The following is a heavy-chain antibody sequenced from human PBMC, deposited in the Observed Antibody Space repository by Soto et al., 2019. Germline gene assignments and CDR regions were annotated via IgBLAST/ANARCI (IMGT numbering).Heavy chain of an antibody. Sequence: GGSLRLSCAASGFTFSSYDMHWVRQATGKGLEWVSAIGTAGDTYYPGSVKGRFTISRENAKNSLYLQMNSLRAGDTAVYYCARAVMGYVAFDIWGQGTMVTVSS. CDR2: IGTAGDT. J-gene: IGHJ3*02. CDR1: GFTFSSYD. CDR3: ARAVMGYVAFDI. D-gene: IGHD2-15*01. V-gene: IGHV3-13*04.